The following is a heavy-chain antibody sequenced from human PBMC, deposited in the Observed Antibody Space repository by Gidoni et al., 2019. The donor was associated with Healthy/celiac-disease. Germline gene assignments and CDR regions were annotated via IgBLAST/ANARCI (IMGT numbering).Heavy chain of an antibody. CDR2: ISWNSGSI. J-gene: IGHJ3*02. CDR3: AKSVLSTWLIDAFDI. CDR1: GFTFDDYA. D-gene: IGHD3-22*01. Sequence: EVQLVESGGGLVQPGRSLRLSCAASGFTFDDYAMQWVRQAPGKGLEWVSGISWNSGSIGYADSVKGRFTISRDNAKNSLYLQMNSLRAEDTALYYCAKSVLSTWLIDAFDIWGQGTMVTVSS. V-gene: IGHV3-9*01.